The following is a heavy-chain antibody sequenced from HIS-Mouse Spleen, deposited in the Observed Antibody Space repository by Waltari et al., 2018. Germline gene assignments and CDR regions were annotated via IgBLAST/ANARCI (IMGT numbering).Heavy chain of an antibody. CDR3: AREIPYSSSWYDWYFDL. D-gene: IGHD6-13*01. V-gene: IGHV4-39*07. Sequence: QLQLQASGPGLVKPSETLSLTCTVSGGSISSSRYYRGWLRQPPGKGLEWIGSIYYSGSTYYNPSLKSRVTISVDTSKNQFSLKLSSVTAADTAVYYCAREIPYSSSWYDWYFDLWGRGTLVTVSS. CDR2: IYYSGST. J-gene: IGHJ2*01. CDR1: GGSISSSRYY.